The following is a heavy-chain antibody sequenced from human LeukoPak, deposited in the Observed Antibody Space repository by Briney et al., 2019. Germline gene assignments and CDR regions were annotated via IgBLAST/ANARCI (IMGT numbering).Heavy chain of an antibody. D-gene: IGHD1-26*01. CDR1: GGSISSGGYY. CDR3: ARLGGTYLGYWFFDL. Sequence: SETLSLTCTVSGGSISSGGYYWSWIRQHPGKGLEWIGYIYYSGSTYYNPSLKSRVTISVDTSKNQFSLKLSSVTAADTAVYYCARLGGTYLGYWFFDLWGRGTLVTVPS. V-gene: IGHV4-31*03. J-gene: IGHJ2*01. CDR2: IYYSGST.